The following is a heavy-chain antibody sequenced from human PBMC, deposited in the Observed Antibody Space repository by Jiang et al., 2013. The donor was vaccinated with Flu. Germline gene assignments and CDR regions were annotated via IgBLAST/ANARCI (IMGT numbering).Heavy chain of an antibody. V-gene: IGHV5-51*01. CDR2: PTPGDSDT. D-gene: IGHD2-2*01. Sequence: GYTFTSYWIVWVRQMPGKAWSGWESPTPGDSDTRYSPSFQGQVTISVDKSITTAYLQWSSLKASDTAMYYCARRGMGYCTSASCDAPSHDAFEIWGQGTMVTVTS. CDR1: GYTFTSYW. CDR3: ARRGMGYCTSASCDAPSHDAFEI. J-gene: IGHJ3*02.